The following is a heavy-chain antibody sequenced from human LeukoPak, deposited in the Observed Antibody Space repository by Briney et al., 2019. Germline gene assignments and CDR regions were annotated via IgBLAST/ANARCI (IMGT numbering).Heavy chain of an antibody. CDR1: GFTFSSYA. D-gene: IGHD3-10*01. Sequence: GGSLRLSCAASGFTFSSYAMCCVRQAPGEGLGWGSAIWVSGGSTNYADSVKGRFTIARDNTKNTLYLQMNSLRAEDTAVYYCAKDLLGYYGSGSYYGMDVWGQGTTVTVSS. CDR2: IWVSGGST. J-gene: IGHJ6*02. CDR3: AKDLLGYYGSGSYYGMDV. V-gene: IGHV3-23*01.